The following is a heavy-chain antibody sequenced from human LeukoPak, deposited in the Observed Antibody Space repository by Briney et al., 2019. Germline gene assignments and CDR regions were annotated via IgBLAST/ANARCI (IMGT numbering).Heavy chain of an antibody. V-gene: IGHV1-46*01. J-gene: IGHJ6*03. CDR3: ARGRSPRRGSGNALYYYYMDV. CDR2: INPSGGST. CDR1: GYTFTSYY. D-gene: IGHD3-10*01. Sequence: ASVKVSCKASGYTFTSYYMHWVRQAPGQGLEWMGIINPSGGSTSYAQKFQGRVTMTRDMSTSTVYMELSSLRSEDTAVYYCARGRSPRRGSGNALYYYYMDVWGKGTTVTVSS.